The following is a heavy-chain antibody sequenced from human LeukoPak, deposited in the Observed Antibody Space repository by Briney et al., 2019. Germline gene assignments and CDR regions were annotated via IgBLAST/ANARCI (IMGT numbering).Heavy chain of an antibody. J-gene: IGHJ3*02. D-gene: IGHD3-3*01. V-gene: IGHV4-34*01. Sequence: SETLSLTCAVYGGSFSGYYWSWIRQPPGKGLEWIGEINHSGSTNYNPSLKSRVTISVDTSKNQFSLKLSSVTAADTAVYYCAREWRITIFGVVGPDAFDIWGQGTMVTVPS. CDR2: INHSGST. CDR1: GGSFSGYY. CDR3: AREWRITIFGVVGPDAFDI.